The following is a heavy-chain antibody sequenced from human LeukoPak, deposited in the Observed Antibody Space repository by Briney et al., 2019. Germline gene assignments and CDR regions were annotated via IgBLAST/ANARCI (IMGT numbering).Heavy chain of an antibody. CDR2: ISSDGSRV. CDR3: ARDSYEGWFDP. Sequence: GGSLTLSCAASGFTFSDYWMHWVRQAPGKGLVWVSRISSDGSRVTYADSVKGRFTISRDNAKNTLYLQMNSLRAEDTAVYYCARDSYEGWFDPWGQGTLVTVSS. CDR1: GFTFSDYW. V-gene: IGHV3-74*01. J-gene: IGHJ5*02. D-gene: IGHD3-22*01.